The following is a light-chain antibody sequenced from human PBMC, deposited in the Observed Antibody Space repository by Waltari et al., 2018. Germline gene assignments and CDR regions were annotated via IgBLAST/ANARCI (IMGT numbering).Light chain of an antibody. J-gene: IGKJ4*01. CDR2: GAS. CDR1: RSVSSSY. V-gene: IGKV3-20*01. CDR3: QQYLTSPPRLT. Sequence: VLTQSPGTLSVSPGGRAAHYCRASRSVSSSYLAWYQQRPGQAPRLLIYGASNRATGIPDRFSGSGSGTDFTLTISRLEPEDFAVYYCQQYLTSPPRLTFGGGPKVEIK.